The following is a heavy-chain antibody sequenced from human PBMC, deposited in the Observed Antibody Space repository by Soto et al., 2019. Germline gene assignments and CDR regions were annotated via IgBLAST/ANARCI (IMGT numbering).Heavy chain of an antibody. J-gene: IGHJ6*02. CDR3: ARVSCSGISCYLTRRYNYYVMDV. D-gene: IGHD2-15*01. V-gene: IGHV4-34*01. CDR2: ITHSGST. Sequence: QVQLQQWGAGLLKPSETLSLTCAVYNGSFSGYYWSWVRQSPGKGLEWIGEITHSGSTNYSPSLRGPATISVDTSKYHFSLSLNSVTAADTGVYYFARVSCSGISCYLTRRYNYYVMDVWGQGTTVTVSS. CDR1: NGSFSGYY.